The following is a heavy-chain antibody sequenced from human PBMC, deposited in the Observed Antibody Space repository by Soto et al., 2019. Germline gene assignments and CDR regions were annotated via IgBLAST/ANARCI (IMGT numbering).Heavy chain of an antibody. CDR1: SYTFTSYG. V-gene: IGHV1-18*01. CDR2: ISAYNGNT. D-gene: IGHD3-22*01. CDR3: ARSGYYDSSGYYFHYAMDV. Sequence: GASVKVSCKALSYTFTSYGISWVRQAPGQGLEWMGWISAYNGNTKYAQKFQGKVTMTTDTSTSTAYMELRSLRSDDTAMYYCARSGYYDSSGYYFHYAMDVWGQGTTVTAP. J-gene: IGHJ6*02.